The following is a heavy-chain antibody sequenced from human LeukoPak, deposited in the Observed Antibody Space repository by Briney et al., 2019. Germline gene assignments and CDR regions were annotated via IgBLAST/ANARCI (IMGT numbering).Heavy chain of an antibody. D-gene: IGHD5-18*01. CDR3: ASKGGEWIQLWI. CDR2: IYHSGST. Sequence: PSETLSLTCAVSGGSISSSNWWSWVRQPPGKGLEWIGEIYHSGSTNYNPSLKSRVTISVDKSKNQFSLKLSSVTAADTAVYYCASKGGEWIQLWIWGQGTLVTVSS. J-gene: IGHJ4*02. CDR1: GGSISSSNW. V-gene: IGHV4-4*02.